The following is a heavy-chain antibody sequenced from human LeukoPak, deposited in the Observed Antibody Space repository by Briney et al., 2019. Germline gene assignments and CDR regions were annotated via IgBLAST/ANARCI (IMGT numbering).Heavy chain of an antibody. D-gene: IGHD3-10*01. J-gene: IGHJ4*02. V-gene: IGHV3-9*01. CDR1: GLSFSDYT. CDR2: ITWNSADI. CDR3: AIDTAGSSTREFFDY. Sequence: PGGSLRLSCAERGLSFSDYTVRSGRQAPGKGLEWVSGITWNSADIGYVDSVKGRFTISRESAQKALYLQMYSLRPEDTALYNTAIDTAGSSTREFFDYWGQGTQVTVSS.